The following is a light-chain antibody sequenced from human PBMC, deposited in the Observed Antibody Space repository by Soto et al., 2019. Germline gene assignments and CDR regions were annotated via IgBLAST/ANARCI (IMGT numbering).Light chain of an antibody. CDR3: CSYAGTSTYI. CDR2: EGT. V-gene: IGLV2-23*01. J-gene: IGLJ7*01. CDR1: SSDVGSYNI. Sequence: QSVLTQPASVSGSPGQSITISCTGTSSDVGSYNIVSWYQQHPGKAPKVLIYEGTKRPSGVSNRFSGSTSGNTASLTISGLQAEDEADYYCCSYAGTSTYIFGSGTQLTVL.